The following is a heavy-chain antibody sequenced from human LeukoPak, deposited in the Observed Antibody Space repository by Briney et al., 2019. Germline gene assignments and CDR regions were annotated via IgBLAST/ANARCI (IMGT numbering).Heavy chain of an antibody. CDR2: IIPIFGTA. Sequence: SVKVSCKASGGTFSSYAISWVRQAPGQGLEWMGGIIPIFGTANYAQKFQGRVTITADESTSTAYMELSSLRSEDTAVYYCARDLGGDYDYVWGSRDDWGQGTLVTVSS. D-gene: IGHD3-16*01. V-gene: IGHV1-69*13. CDR1: GGTFSSYA. J-gene: IGHJ4*02. CDR3: ARDLGGDYDYVWGSRDD.